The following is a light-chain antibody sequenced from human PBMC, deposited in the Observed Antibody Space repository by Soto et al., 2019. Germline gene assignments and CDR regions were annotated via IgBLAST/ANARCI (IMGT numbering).Light chain of an antibody. CDR1: QSVSSY. Sequence: EIVLTQSPATLSLSPGERATLSCRASQSVSSYLAWYHQKPGQAPRLLIYDASNRATGIPARFSGSGSGTDFSLTIRSLVPGDFAGYYCLQRSNWPGTFGQGTKLENK. CDR2: DAS. V-gene: IGKV3-11*01. CDR3: LQRSNWPGT. J-gene: IGKJ2*01.